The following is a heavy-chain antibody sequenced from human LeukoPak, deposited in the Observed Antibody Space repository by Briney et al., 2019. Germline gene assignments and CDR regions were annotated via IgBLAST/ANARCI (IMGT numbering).Heavy chain of an antibody. CDR3: ARGRRGLLWFGESYFDY. Sequence: SETLSLTCAVYGGSFSGYYWSWIRQPPGKGLEWIGEINHSGSTNYNPPLKSRVTISVDTSKNQFSLKLSSVTAADTAVYYCARGRRGLLWFGESYFDYWGQGTLVTVSS. CDR2: INHSGST. D-gene: IGHD3-10*01. V-gene: IGHV4-34*01. CDR1: GGSFSGYY. J-gene: IGHJ4*02.